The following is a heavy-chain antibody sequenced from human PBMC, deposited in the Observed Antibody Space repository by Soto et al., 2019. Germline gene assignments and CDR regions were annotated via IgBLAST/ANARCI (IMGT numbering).Heavy chain of an antibody. CDR3: ASATVVAETFDF. V-gene: IGHV3-21*01. CDR2: ISSGSSNI. D-gene: IGHD2-15*01. CDR1: GFAFRSYN. Sequence: EVQLVESGGGLVKPGGSLTISCAGSGFAFRSYNMNWVRQPPGQGLEWVASISSGSSNIYYADPVKGRFTISRDNAKDSVYLQMDSLKAEDSAVYYCASATVVAETFDFWGQGTLVTVSS. J-gene: IGHJ4*02.